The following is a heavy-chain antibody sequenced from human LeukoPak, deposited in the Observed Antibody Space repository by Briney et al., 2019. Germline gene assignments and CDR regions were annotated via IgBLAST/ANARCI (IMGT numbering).Heavy chain of an antibody. CDR2: IYHSGST. J-gene: IGHJ4*02. CDR3: AKNRYDFWSGYYPEY. D-gene: IGHD3-3*01. CDR1: GGSISSSNW. V-gene: IGHV4-4*02. Sequence: SETLSLTCAVSGGSISSSNWWSWVRQPPGKGLEWIGGIYHSGSTNYNPSLKSRVTISVDKSKNQFSLKLSSVTAADTAVYYCAKNRYDFWSGYYPEYWGQGTLVTVSS.